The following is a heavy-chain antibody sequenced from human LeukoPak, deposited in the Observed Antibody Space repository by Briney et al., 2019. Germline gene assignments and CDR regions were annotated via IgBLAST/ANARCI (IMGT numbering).Heavy chain of an antibody. D-gene: IGHD3-22*01. J-gene: IGHJ4*02. V-gene: IGHV3-23*01. Sequence: PGGSLRLSCAASGFTFKNFAMTWVRQAPGKGLEWVSTITTSGSATYYADSVKGRFTISRDNSKNTLYLQMNSLRAEDTAVYYCAKTIRVVVITTGYYFDYWGQGTLVTVSS. CDR1: GFTFKNFA. CDR3: AKTIRVVVITTGYYFDY. CDR2: ITTSGSAT.